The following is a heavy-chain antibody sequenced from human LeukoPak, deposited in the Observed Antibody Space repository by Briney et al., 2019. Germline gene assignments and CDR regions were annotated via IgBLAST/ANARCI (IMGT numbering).Heavy chain of an antibody. CDR2: ISYDGSNK. CDR3: ARDRYSSSWYSSYYYYYGMDV. D-gene: IGHD6-13*01. Sequence: SGGSLRLSCAASGFTFSSYAMHWVRQAPGKGLEWVAVISYDGSNKYYADSVKGRFTISRDNSKNTLYLQMNSLRAEDTAVYYCARDRYSSSWYSSYYYYYGMDVWGQGTTVTASS. V-gene: IGHV3-30-3*01. J-gene: IGHJ6*02. CDR1: GFTFSSYA.